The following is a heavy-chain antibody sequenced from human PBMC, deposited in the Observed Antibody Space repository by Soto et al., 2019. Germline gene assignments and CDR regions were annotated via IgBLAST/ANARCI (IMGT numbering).Heavy chain of an antibody. CDR3: ASLVGATTLDY. D-gene: IGHD1-26*01. V-gene: IGHV3-48*02. J-gene: IGHJ4*02. CDR2: ISSSSSTI. CDR1: GFTFSSYR. Sequence: PGGSLRLSCEDSGFTFSSYRLNWVRQAPGKGLEWVSYISSSSSTIYYADSVKGRFTISRDNAKNSLYLQMNSLREEDTAVYYWASLVGATTLDYWGQGSLVTVSS.